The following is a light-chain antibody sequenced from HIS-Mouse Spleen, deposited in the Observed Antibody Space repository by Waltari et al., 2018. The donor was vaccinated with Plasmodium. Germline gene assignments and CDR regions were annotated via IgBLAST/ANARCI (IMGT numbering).Light chain of an antibody. CDR2: GAS. J-gene: IGKJ3*01. Sequence: EIVMTQSPATLSVSPGERATLSCRASQSVSRNLAWYQQKPGQAPRLLIYGASTRATGIPARFSGSGSGTEVTLTISSLQSEDFAVYYCQQYNNWSFTFGPGTKVDIK. CDR3: QQYNNWSFT. V-gene: IGKV3-15*01. CDR1: QSVSRN.